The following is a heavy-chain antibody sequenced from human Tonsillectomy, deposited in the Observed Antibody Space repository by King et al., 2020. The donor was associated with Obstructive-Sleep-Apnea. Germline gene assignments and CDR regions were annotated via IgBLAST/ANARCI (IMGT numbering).Heavy chain of an antibody. D-gene: IGHD6-19*01. Sequence: VQLVESGGGLVQPGRSLRLSCAASGFTFDDYAMHWVRQAPGKGLEWVSGISWNSGSTGYADSVKGRFTISRDNAKNSLYLQMSSLTSEDTAFYYCVKDKNSGWYLDYFDYWGRGTLVTVSS. CDR2: ISWNSGST. V-gene: IGHV3-9*01. J-gene: IGHJ4*02. CDR1: GFTFDDYA. CDR3: VKDKNSGWYLDYFDY.